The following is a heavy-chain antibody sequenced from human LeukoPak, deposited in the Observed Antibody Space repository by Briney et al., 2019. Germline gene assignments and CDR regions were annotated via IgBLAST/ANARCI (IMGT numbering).Heavy chain of an antibody. V-gene: IGHV4-59*08. CDR1: GGSISSSY. D-gene: IGHD4-17*01. CDR2: ISYSGNT. J-gene: IGHJ4*02. Sequence: PSETLSLTCSVSGGSISSSYWSWIRQPPGKGLEWIGYISYSGNTNFIPSLKGRVTISLDTSKSQFSLRLSSVTAADTAVYYCARLKTVLLQDTWAYYIDYWGPGTLVAVSS. CDR3: ARLKTVLLQDTWAYYIDY.